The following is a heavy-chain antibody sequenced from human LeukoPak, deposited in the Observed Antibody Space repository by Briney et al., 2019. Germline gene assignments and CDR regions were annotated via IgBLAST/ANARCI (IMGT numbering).Heavy chain of an antibody. J-gene: IGHJ6*02. CDR2: ISHSGTT. D-gene: IGHD4-17*01. V-gene: IGHV4-34*01. CDR3: ARRALDYDDVAYFYARCSDV. Sequence: PSETLSLTCGVSGMSLTDYYWTWIRHSPGKGLEWIREISHSGTTNYNPSLKSRVTMSVDTSKVQFSLDLTSVTAADTGTYYCARRALDYDDVAYFYARCSDVWGQGIKVTVS. CDR1: GMSLTDYY.